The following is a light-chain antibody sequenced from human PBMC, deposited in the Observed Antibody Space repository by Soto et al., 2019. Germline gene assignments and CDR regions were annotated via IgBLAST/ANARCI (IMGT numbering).Light chain of an antibody. J-gene: IGLJ1*01. Sequence: QSVLNQPPSGSGAPGQSVTISCTGNRRDVGSYNRVSWYQQPPGTAPKLMIYEVSNRPSGVPDRFSGSKSGNTASLTISGLQPEDEADYYCNSYTSSRTYVFGTGTKVTVL. CDR1: RRDVGSYNR. CDR2: EVS. V-gene: IGLV2-18*02. CDR3: NSYTSSRTYV.